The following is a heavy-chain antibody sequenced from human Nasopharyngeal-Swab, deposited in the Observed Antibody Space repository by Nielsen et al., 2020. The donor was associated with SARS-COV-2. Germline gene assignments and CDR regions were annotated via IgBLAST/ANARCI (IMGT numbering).Heavy chain of an antibody. CDR1: GFTFSSYA. CDR3: AKDYYDSSGYHPDAFDI. D-gene: IGHD3-22*01. CDR2: ISGSDGST. Sequence: GESLKISCAASGFTFSSYAMSWVRQAPGKGLEWVSAISGSDGSTYYADSVKGRFTISRDNSKNTLYLQMNSLRAEDTAVYYCAKDYYDSSGYHPDAFDIWGQGAMVTVSS. V-gene: IGHV3-23*01. J-gene: IGHJ3*02.